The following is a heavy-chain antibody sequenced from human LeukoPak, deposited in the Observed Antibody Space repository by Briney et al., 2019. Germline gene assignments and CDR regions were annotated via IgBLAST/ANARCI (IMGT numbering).Heavy chain of an antibody. V-gene: IGHV4-39*07. CDR3: ASTGTTSLDAFDI. D-gene: IGHD1-14*01. J-gene: IGHJ3*02. CDR2: IYYSGST. Sequence: SETLSLTCTVSGGSISSSSYYWGWIRQPPGKGLEWIGGIYYSGSTYYNPSLKSRVTISVDTSKNQFSLKLSSVTAADTAVYYCASTGTTSLDAFDIWGQGTMVTVSS. CDR1: GGSISSSSYY.